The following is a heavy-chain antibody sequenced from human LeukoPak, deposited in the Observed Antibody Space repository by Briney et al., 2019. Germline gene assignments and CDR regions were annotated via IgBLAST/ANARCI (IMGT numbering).Heavy chain of an antibody. Sequence: QPGGSLSLSCAASGFTFSNYRMSWVRQAPGKGLEWVANIKEDGSEKYYVDSVKGRFTISRDNARNSLYLQMNSLRAEDTAVYYCASGRQLGYWGQGTLVTVSS. CDR2: IKEDGSEK. CDR1: GFTFSNYR. D-gene: IGHD6-13*01. CDR3: ASGRQLGY. J-gene: IGHJ4*02. V-gene: IGHV3-7*01.